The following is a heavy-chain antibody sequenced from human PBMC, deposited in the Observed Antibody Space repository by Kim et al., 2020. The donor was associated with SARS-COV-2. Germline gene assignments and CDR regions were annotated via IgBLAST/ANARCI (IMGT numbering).Heavy chain of an antibody. CDR2: IYYSGST. CDR1: GGSISSGDYY. D-gene: IGHD3-10*01. CDR3: ARRGRGAHFDY. J-gene: IGHJ4*02. V-gene: IGHV4-30-4*01. Sequence: TLSLTCTVSGGSISSGDYYWSWIRQPPGKGLEWIGYIYYSGSTYYNPSLKSRVTISVDTSKNQFSLKLSSVTAADTAVYYCARRGRGAHFDYWGQGTLVTVSS.